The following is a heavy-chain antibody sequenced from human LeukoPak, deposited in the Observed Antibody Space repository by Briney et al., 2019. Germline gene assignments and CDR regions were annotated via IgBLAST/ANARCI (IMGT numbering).Heavy chain of an antibody. J-gene: IGHJ4*02. V-gene: IGHV3-66*01. CDR2: IYSGGGT. D-gene: IGHD3-22*01. Sequence: GGSLRLSCAASGFTVSSNSMSWVRQAPGKGLEWVSVIYSGGGTYYADSVKGRFTISRDNSKNTLYLQMNSLRAEDTAVYYCARGILLTYYYDSSGYYHYFDYWGQGTLVTVSS. CDR1: GFTVSSNS. CDR3: ARGILLTYYYDSSGYYHYFDY.